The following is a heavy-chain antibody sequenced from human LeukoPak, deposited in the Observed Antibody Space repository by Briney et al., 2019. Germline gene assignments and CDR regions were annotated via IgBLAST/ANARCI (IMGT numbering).Heavy chain of an antibody. CDR3: ARDYPVEDSSGYYYFDY. V-gene: IGHV4-59*12. CDR2: IYYSGST. CDR1: GGSISSYY. Sequence: SETLSLTCTVSGGSISSYYWSWIRQPPGKGLEWIGSIYYSGSTYYNPSLKSRVTISVDTSKNQFSLKLSSVTAADTAVYYCARDYPVEDSSGYYYFDYWGQGTLVTVSS. J-gene: IGHJ4*02. D-gene: IGHD3-22*01.